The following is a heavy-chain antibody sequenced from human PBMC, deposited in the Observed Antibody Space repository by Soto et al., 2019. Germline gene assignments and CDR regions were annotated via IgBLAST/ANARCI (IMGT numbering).Heavy chain of an antibody. D-gene: IGHD3-3*01. J-gene: IGHJ4*02. Sequence: QITLNESGPPVVRPTETLTLTCRFSGFSLTTSGVGVGWIRQSPGKAPEGLALIYWDDDKRYSASLKSRLTIPKDTSKNQVVLTVSDLDPTDTATYYCAHRVLRTVFGLVTTTAIYFDFWGQGTQVAVSS. CDR3: AHRVLRTVFGLVTTTAIYFDF. CDR1: GFSLTTSGVG. V-gene: IGHV2-5*02. CDR2: IYWDDDK.